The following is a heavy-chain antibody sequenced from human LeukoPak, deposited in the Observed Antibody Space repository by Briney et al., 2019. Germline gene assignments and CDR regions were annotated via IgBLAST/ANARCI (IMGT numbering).Heavy chain of an antibody. CDR2: MNPNSGNT. J-gene: IGHJ4*02. D-gene: IGHD5-18*01. V-gene: IGHV1-8*01. CDR1: VYTFTSYD. CDR3: ASGGYGGYFDY. Sequence: ASVKVSCKASVYTFTSYDINWVGQATGQGLEWMGWMNPNSGNTGYAQTFQGRVIMTRNTSISTAYMELSRLRSDAAAVYYCASGGYGGYFDYWGQGTLVTVSS.